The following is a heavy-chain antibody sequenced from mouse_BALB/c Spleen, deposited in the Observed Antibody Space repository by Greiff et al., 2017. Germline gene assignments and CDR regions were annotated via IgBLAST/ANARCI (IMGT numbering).Heavy chain of an antibody. J-gene: IGHJ4*01. Sequence: VKLVESGAELARPGASVKLSCKASGYTFTSYWMQWVKQRPGQGLEWIGAIYPGDGDTRYTQKFKGKATLTADKSSSTAYMQLSSLASEDSAVYYCARSDGYYFTLTGPYYAMDYWGQGTSVTVSS. D-gene: IGHD2-3*01. V-gene: IGHV1-87*01. CDR1: GYTFTSYW. CDR2: IYPGDGDT. CDR3: ARSDGYYFTLTGPYYAMDY.